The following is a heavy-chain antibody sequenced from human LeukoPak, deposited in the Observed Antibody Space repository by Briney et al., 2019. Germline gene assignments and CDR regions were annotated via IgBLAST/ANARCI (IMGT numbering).Heavy chain of an antibody. J-gene: IGHJ4*02. V-gene: IGHV3-49*04. Sequence: GGSLRLSCTDSGFTFGDYAMSWVRQAPGKGLEWVGFIRSKAYGGTTEYAASVKGRFTISRDDSKSIAYLQMNSLKTEDTAVYYRTGGYSYGDYWGQGTLVTVSS. CDR2: IRSKAYGGTT. D-gene: IGHD5-18*01. CDR3: TGGYSYGDY. CDR1: GFTFGDYA.